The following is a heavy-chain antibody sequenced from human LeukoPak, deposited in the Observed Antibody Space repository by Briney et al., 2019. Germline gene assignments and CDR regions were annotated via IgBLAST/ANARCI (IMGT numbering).Heavy chain of an antibody. J-gene: IGHJ4*02. CDR3: ARGSRSTLSGFDY. D-gene: IGHD3-10*01. CDR1: GFTFSSNA. Sequence: GGSLRLSCAAPGFTFSSNAIHWVRQAPGKGLVSVSRINSDGSSTSYADSVKGRFTISRDNAKNTLYLQMNSLRAEDTAVYYCARGSRSTLSGFDYWGQGTLVTVSS. V-gene: IGHV3-74*01. CDR2: INSDGSST.